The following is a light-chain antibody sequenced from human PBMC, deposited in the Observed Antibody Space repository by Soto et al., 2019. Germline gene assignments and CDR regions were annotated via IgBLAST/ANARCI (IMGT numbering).Light chain of an antibody. V-gene: IGLV1-44*01. J-gene: IGLJ2*01. CDR2: SHN. CDR3: AAWDDSLNGWV. CDR1: SSNIGSNT. Sequence: QSVLTQPPSASGTPGQRITISCSGSSSNIGSNTINWYQQLPGTAPKLLIYSHNQRPSGVPDRFSGSKSGTSASLAINGLQSEDETDYYCAAWDDSLNGWVFGGGTKLTVL.